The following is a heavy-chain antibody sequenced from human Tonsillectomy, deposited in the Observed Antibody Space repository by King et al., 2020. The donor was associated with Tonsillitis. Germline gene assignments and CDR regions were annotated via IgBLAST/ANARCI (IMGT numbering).Heavy chain of an antibody. J-gene: IGHJ4*02. CDR2: ISNDGSYK. CDR3: AKDGLFGELFEY. Sequence: VQLVESGGGVVQPGRSLRLSCAASGFSFNSCGMHWVRQAPGRGLEWVAVISNDGSYKYYADSVKGRSTISRGNSKNTLYLQMNSLRAEDTAMYYCAKDGLFGELFEYWGQGTLVTVSS. V-gene: IGHV3-30*18. CDR1: GFSFNSCG. D-gene: IGHD3-10*01.